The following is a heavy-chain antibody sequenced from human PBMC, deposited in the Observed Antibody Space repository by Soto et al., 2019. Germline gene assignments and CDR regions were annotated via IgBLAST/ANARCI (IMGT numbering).Heavy chain of an antibody. D-gene: IGHD3-3*01. Sequence: GGSLRLSCAASGFTFSSYSMNWVRQAPGKGLEWISYISTTSSSIYYADSVKGRFTISRDNAKNSLFLQMNSLRDEDTAVYYCARKGVAFDYWGXGALVNVSS. CDR3: ARKGVAFDY. CDR1: GFTFSSYS. V-gene: IGHV3-48*02. J-gene: IGHJ4*02. CDR2: ISTTSSSI.